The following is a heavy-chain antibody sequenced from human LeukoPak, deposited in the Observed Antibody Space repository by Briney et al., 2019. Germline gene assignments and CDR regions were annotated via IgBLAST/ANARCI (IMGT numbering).Heavy chain of an antibody. J-gene: IGHJ6*02. CDR3: ARRRPTPYYYYYYGMDV. CDR2: IYYSGST. CDR1: GGSISSSSYY. Sequence: SETLSLTCTVSGGSISSSSYYWGWIRQPPGKGLEWIGSIYYSGSTYYNPSLKSRVTISVDTSKNQFSLKLSSVTAADTAVYYCARRRPTPYYYYYYGMDVWGQGTTVIVSS. D-gene: IGHD2-15*01. V-gene: IGHV4-39*01.